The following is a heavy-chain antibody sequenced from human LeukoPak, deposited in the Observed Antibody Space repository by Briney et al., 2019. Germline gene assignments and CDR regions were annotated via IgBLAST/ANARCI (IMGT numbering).Heavy chain of an antibody. J-gene: IGHJ6*03. CDR3: AKVKGYYYYYMDV. V-gene: IGHV3-23*01. CDR1: GSTFSSYA. Sequence: PGGSLRLSCAASGSTFSSYAMSWVRQAPGKGLEWVSAISGSGGSTYYADSVKGRFTISRDNSKNTLYLQMNSLRAEDTAVYYCAKVKGYYYYYMDVWGKGTTVTVSS. CDR2: ISGSGGST.